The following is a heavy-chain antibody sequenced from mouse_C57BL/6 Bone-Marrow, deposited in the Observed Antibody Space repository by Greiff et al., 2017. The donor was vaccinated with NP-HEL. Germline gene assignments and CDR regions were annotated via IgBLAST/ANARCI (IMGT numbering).Heavy chain of an antibody. CDR1: GFTFSDYG. V-gene: IGHV5-17*01. CDR3: ARGDYDY. J-gene: IGHJ2*01. D-gene: IGHD2-4*01. CDR2: ISSGSSTI. Sequence: EVKLMESGGGLVKPGGSLKLSCAASGFTFSDYGMHWVRQAPEKGLEWVAYISSGSSTIYYADTVKGRFTISRDNAKNTLFLQTTSLRSEDTAMYYCARGDYDYWGQGTTLTVSS.